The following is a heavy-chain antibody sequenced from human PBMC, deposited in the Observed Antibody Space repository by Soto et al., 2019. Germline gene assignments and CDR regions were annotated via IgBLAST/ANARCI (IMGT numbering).Heavy chain of an antibody. CDR3: ARALVATPSAP. CDR1: GGSISSYY. CDR2: IYYSGST. V-gene: IGHV4-59*01. D-gene: IGHD5-12*01. Sequence: QVQLQESGPGLVKPSETLSLTCTVSGGSISSYYWSWIRQPPGKGLEWIGYIYYSGSTNYNPSLKGRFPISVDPSKNQFSRKLSSVTAADRAVYYWARALVATPSAPWGQGPLVTVSS. J-gene: IGHJ5*02.